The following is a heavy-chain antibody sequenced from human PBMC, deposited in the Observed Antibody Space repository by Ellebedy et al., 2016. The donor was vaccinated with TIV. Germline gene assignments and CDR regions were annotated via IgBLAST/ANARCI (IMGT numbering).Heavy chain of an antibody. V-gene: IGHV3-74*01. CDR1: GFTLCTYW. CDR3: ARQFDQPAR. D-gene: IGHD3-9*01. CDR2: ISSDGRTI. Sequence: GESLKISCAASGFTLCTYWLHWVRQTPGKGLVWVSRISSDGRTINYADSVKGRFTISRDNAKNTLFLEMNSLRVDDTAVYYCARQFDQPARWGQGTLVTVSS. J-gene: IGHJ4*02.